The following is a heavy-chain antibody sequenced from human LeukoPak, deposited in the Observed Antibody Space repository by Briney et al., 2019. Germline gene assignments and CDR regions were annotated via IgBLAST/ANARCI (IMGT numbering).Heavy chain of an antibody. CDR2: ISGGGENT. J-gene: IGHJ2*01. CDR3: AKPRAMTTGVGRYFDL. Sequence: GGSLRLSCAASGFTFTSYAMSWLRQAPGKGLEWVSAISGGGENTYYADSVKGRFTISRDNSKNTLYLQMNSLRAEDTATYYCAKPRAMTTGVGRYFDLWGRGTLVTVSS. V-gene: IGHV3-23*01. D-gene: IGHD1-1*01. CDR1: GFTFTSYA.